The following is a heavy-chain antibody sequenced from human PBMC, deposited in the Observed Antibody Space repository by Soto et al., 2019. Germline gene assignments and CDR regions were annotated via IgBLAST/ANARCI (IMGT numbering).Heavy chain of an antibody. Sequence: ASVKVSCKASGYTFTSYGISWVRQAPGQGLEWMGWISAYNGNTNYAQKLQGRVTMTTDTSTSTAYMELRSLRSDDTAVYYCARGSSSWYLNSYYSTDVWGKGTTVTVSS. J-gene: IGHJ6*03. V-gene: IGHV1-18*01. CDR3: ARGSSSWYLNSYYSTDV. CDR1: GYTFTSYG. D-gene: IGHD6-13*01. CDR2: ISAYNGNT.